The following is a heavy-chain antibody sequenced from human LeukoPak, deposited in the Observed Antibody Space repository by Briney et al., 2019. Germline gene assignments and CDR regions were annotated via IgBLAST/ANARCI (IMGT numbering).Heavy chain of an antibody. D-gene: IGHD4-17*01. V-gene: IGHV3-7*01. CDR1: GFTFSSYW. J-gene: IGHJ6*02. Sequence: GGSQRLSCAASGFTFSSYWMSWVRQAPGKGLEWVANIKQDGSEKYYVDSVKGRFTISGDNAKNSLYLQMNSLRAEDTAVYYCARIPLTTVTYNYYYYGMDVWGQGTTVTVSS. CDR2: IKQDGSEK. CDR3: ARIPLTTVTYNYYYYGMDV.